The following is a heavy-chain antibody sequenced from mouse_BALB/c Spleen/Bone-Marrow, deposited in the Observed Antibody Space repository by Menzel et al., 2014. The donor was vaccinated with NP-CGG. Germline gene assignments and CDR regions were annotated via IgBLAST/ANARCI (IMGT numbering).Heavy chain of an antibody. CDR3: ARPYYGPYFDY. V-gene: IGHV1S81*02. D-gene: IGHD1-2*01. CDR1: GYTFTSYW. Sequence: QVQLKESGAELVKPGASVKLSCKASGYTFTSYWMHWVKQRPGQGLEWIGEINPSNGRTNYNEKFKIKATLTVDKSSSTAYMQLSSLTSEDSAVYYCARPYYGPYFDYWGQGTTLTVSS. J-gene: IGHJ2*01. CDR2: INPSNGRT.